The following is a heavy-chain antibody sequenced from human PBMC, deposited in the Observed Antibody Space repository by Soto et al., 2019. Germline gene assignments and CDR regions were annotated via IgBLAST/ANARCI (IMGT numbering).Heavy chain of an antibody. CDR1: GGSISSYY. CDR2: IYYSGST. CDR3: AGGSGSYYNEPRTIDY. D-gene: IGHD3-10*01. J-gene: IGHJ4*02. Sequence: SETLSLTCTVSGGSISSYYWSWIRQPPGKGLGWIGYIYYSGSTNYNPSLKSRVTISVDTSKNQFSLKLSSVTAADTAVYYCAGGSGSYYNEPRTIDYWGQGTLVTVSS. V-gene: IGHV4-59*01.